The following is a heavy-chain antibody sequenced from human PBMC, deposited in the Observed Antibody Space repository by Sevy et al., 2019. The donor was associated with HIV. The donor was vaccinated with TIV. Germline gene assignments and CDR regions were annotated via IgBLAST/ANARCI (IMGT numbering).Heavy chain of an antibody. CDR2: IGSRSSSI. CDR1: GFTFSSYD. J-gene: IGHJ4*02. CDR3: ARETVTNVNFDY. D-gene: IGHD4-4*01. V-gene: IGHV3-48*01. Sequence: GESLKISCSASGFTFSSYDMNWVRQAPGKGLEWISYIGSRSSSIHYADSVKGRFTISRDNAKNSLYLQMNSLRAEDTAVYYCARETVTNVNFDYWGQGTLVTVSS.